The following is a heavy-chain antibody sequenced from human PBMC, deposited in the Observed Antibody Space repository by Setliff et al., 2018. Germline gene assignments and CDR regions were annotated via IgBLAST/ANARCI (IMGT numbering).Heavy chain of an antibody. CDR2: IYYAGNT. CDR1: GGPINSATHY. V-gene: IGHV4-39*01. D-gene: IGHD3-22*01. J-gene: IGHJ4*02. CDR3: ARHDSSGFSRTYSFED. Sequence: SETLSLTCSVSGGPINSATHYWSWIRQSPGKGLEWLGEIYYAGNTFYNPSFRSRLTISVDRAKNQFSLNLYSVTAADTAVYFCARHDSSGFSRTYSFEDWGQGTQVTVSS.